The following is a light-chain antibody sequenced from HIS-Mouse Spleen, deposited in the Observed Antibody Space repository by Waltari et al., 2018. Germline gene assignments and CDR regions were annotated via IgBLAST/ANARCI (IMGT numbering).Light chain of an antibody. CDR3: NSRDSSGNHWV. CDR1: SLRSYY. CDR2: GKN. Sequence: SSELTQDPVVSVALGQTVRITCQGDSLRSYYASWYQQKPGQAPVLVIYGKNNRPSGIQDRFSGSSSGNTASLTITGAQAEDEADYYCNSRDSSGNHWVFGGGTKLTVL. V-gene: IGLV3-19*01. J-gene: IGLJ3*02.